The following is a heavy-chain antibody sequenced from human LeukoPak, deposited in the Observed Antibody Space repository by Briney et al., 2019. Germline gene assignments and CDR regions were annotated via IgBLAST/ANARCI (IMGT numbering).Heavy chain of an antibody. CDR1: ISXG. CDR2: MNPIFATA. CDR3: ASGYSYGFDY. V-gene: IGHV1-69*05. J-gene: IGHJ4*02. D-gene: IGHD5-18*01. Sequence: ISXGXXXVGQAPXXGIDWIGSMNPIFATANKEQKFQGRETITTDEYTNKAYMGVSRLREEDRDVYYCASGYSYGFDYWGQGTLVTVSS.